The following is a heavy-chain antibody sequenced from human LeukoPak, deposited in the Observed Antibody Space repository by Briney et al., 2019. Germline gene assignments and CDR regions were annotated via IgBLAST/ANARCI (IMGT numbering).Heavy chain of an antibody. V-gene: IGHV4-61*02. J-gene: IGHJ5*02. D-gene: IGHD3-10*01. CDR3: AREVRWFGELLAGWFDP. Sequence: SETLSLTCTVSGGSISSGSYYWSWIRQPAGKGLEWIGRIYTSGSTNYNPSLKSRVTISVDTSKNQFSLKLSSVTAADTAVYYCAREVRWFGELLAGWFDPWGQGTLVTVSS. CDR2: IYTSGST. CDR1: GGSISSGSYY.